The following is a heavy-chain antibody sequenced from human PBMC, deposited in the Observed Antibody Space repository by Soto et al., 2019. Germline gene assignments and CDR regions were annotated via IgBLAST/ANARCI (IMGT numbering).Heavy chain of an antibody. Sequence: GASVKVSCKASGGTFSSYAISWVRQAPGQGLEWMGGIIPIFGTANYAQKFQGRVTITADESTSTAYMELSSLRSEDTAVYYCAIGYCISTSCRIVPFDYWGQGTLVTVSS. CDR3: AIGYCISTSCRIVPFDY. V-gene: IGHV1-69*13. J-gene: IGHJ4*02. CDR1: GGTFSSYA. D-gene: IGHD2-2*01. CDR2: IIPIFGTA.